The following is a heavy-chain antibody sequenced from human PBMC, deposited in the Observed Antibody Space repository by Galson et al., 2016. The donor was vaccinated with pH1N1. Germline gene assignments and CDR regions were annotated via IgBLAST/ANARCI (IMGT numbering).Heavy chain of an antibody. D-gene: IGHD2-15*01. Sequence: QSGAEVKKPGESLRISCEGSGSTFSQFWIAWVRQMPGKGLEWMGNIYPGDSDTKYSPSFEGQVTFSADKSISTAFLQWSSLKASDTAIYFCARRSAEYDMDGWGQGTKVIVSS. CDR2: IYPGDSDT. J-gene: IGHJ6*02. CDR3: ARRSAEYDMDG. CDR1: GSTFSQFW. V-gene: IGHV5-51*03.